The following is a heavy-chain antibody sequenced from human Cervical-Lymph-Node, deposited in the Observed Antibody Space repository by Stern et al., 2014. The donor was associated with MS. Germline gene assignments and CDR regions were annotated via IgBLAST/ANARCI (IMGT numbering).Heavy chain of an antibody. J-gene: IGHJ3*02. CDR1: GSSFTTYW. CDR2: IFTGDSDT. Sequence: EVQPVESGAEVKKPGESLKISCKDFGSSFTTYWLGWVRQMPGKGLEWMGVIFTGDSDTTYSPTFQGQVTMSADKSTSTAYLQWRSLRASDTAMYYCAKRVSDAFNIWGQGTMVTVSS. V-gene: IGHV5-51*03. D-gene: IGHD2-8*01. CDR3: AKRVSDAFNI.